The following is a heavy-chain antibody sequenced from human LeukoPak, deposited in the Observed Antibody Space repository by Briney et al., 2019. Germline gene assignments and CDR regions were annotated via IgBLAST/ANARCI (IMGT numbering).Heavy chain of an antibody. CDR2: ISSSSSYI. Sequence: GGSLRLSCAASGFTFSSYSMNWVRQAPGKGLKWVSSISSSSSYIYYADSVKGRFTISRDNAKNSLYLQMNSLRAEDTAVYYCARDLNCSGGSCYSDWFDPWGQGTLVTVSS. J-gene: IGHJ5*02. D-gene: IGHD2-15*01. CDR3: ARDLNCSGGSCYSDWFDP. CDR1: GFTFSSYS. V-gene: IGHV3-21*01.